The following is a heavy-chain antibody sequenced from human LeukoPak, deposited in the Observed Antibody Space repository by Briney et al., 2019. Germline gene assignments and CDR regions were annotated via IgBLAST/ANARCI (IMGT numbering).Heavy chain of an antibody. V-gene: IGHV1-18*01. D-gene: IGHD1-26*01. CDR3: ARDRDSGSYRDAFDI. J-gene: IGHJ3*02. CDR1: GYTFTSYG. Sequence: GASVKVSCKASGYTFTSYGISWVRQAPGQGLEWMGWISAYNGNTNYAQKLQGRVTMTTDTSTSTAYMELRSLRSDDTAVYYCARDRDSGSYRDAFDIWGQGTMVTVSS. CDR2: ISAYNGNT.